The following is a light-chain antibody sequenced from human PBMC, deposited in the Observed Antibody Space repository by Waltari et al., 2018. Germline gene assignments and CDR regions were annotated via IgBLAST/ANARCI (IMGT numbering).Light chain of an antibody. CDR1: QSINNY. V-gene: IGKV3-11*01. Sequence: EIALTQSPATLSLSPGERAPLSCRASQSINNYVSWYQQKPGQPPRLLIYDASNRATDMPPRFTGSGSGTDFTLTINSLEPEDFAVYYCQQRSDWPTFGGGTKVEIK. CDR2: DAS. CDR3: QQRSDWPT. J-gene: IGKJ4*01.